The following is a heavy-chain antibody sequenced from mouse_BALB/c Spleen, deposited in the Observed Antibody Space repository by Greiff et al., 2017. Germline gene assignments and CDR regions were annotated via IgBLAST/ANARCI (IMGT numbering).Heavy chain of an antibody. D-gene: IGHD1-1*02. CDR2: IDPENGDT. CDR1: GFNIKDYY. V-gene: IGHV14-4*02. Sequence: EVQLQQSGAELVRSGASVKLSCTASGFNIKDYYMHWVKQRPEQGLEWIGWIDPENGDTEYAPKFQGKATMTADTSSNTAYLQLSSLTSEDTAVYYCKADYWFAYWGQGTLVTVSA. J-gene: IGHJ3*01. CDR3: KADYWFAY.